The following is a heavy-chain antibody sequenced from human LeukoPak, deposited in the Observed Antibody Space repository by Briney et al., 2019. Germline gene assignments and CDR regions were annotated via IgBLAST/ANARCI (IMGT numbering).Heavy chain of an antibody. J-gene: IGHJ4*02. CDR1: GFTFSSYA. CDR3: AKEPTPGIAAAGPFDY. Sequence: PGGSLRLSCAASGFTFSSYAMSWVRQAPGKGLEWVSGISGSGGSTYYADSVKGRFTISRDNSKNTLYLQMNSLRAEDTAVYYCAKEPTPGIAAAGPFDYWGQGTLVTVSS. CDR2: ISGSGGST. D-gene: IGHD6-13*01. V-gene: IGHV3-23*01.